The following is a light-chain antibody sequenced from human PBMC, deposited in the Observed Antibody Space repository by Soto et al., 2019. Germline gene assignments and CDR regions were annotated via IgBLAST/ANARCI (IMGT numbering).Light chain of an antibody. CDR3: SSYTSTTTLEV. CDR1: TYDIGGYNY. Sequence: QSVLTQPASVSGSPGQSITISCTGTTYDIGGYNYVSWYQQHPGKAPKLIIYDVSNRPSGVSNRFSGSKSGNTASLTISGLQAEDEADYYCSSYTSTTTLEVFGGGTKVTVL. J-gene: IGLJ2*01. V-gene: IGLV2-14*01. CDR2: DVS.